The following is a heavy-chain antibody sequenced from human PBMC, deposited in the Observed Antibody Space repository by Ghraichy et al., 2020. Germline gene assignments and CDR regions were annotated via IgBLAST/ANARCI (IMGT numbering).Heavy chain of an antibody. D-gene: IGHD2-15*01. Sequence: GGSLRLSCAASGFTFSSYAMSWVRQAPGKGLEWVSAISGSGGSTYYADSVKGRFTISRDNSKNTLYLQMNSLRAEDTAVYYCAKDFADCSGGSCTFFDYWGQGTLVTVSS. CDR1: GFTFSSYA. CDR2: ISGSGGST. CDR3: AKDFADCSGGSCTFFDY. J-gene: IGHJ4*02. V-gene: IGHV3-23*01.